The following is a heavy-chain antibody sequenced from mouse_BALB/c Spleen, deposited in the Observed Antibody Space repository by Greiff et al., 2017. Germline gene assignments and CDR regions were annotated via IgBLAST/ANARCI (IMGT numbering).Heavy chain of an antibody. CDR3: ARSEVREEAMDY. J-gene: IGHJ4*01. D-gene: IGHD2-14*01. V-gene: IGHV1-4*01. CDR2: INPSSGYT. Sequence: QVQLKESGAELARPGASVKMSCKASGYTFTSYTMHWVKQRPGQGLEWIGYINPSSGYTNYNQKFKDKATLTADKSSSTAYMQLSSLTSEDSAVYYCARSEVREEAMDYWGQGTSVTVSS. CDR1: GYTFTSYT.